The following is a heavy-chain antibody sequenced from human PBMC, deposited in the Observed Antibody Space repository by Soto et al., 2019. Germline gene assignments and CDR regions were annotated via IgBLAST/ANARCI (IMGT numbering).Heavy chain of an antibody. V-gene: IGHV2-5*02. Sequence: SGPTLVNPTQTLTLTCTFSGFSLSTSGVGVGWIRQPPGKALEWLAIIYWDDDKRYSPSLKSRLTITKDTSRNQVVLTKTDMDPVDTATYYCAHSLARSGSSYNVLFDYWGKGALVTVSS. D-gene: IGHD3-10*01. J-gene: IGHJ4*02. CDR1: GFSLSTSGVG. CDR2: IYWDDDK. CDR3: AHSLARSGSSYNVLFDY.